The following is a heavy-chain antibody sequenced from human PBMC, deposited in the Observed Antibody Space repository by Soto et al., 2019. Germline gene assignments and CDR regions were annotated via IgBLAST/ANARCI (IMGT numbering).Heavy chain of an antibody. CDR2: IIPIFGTA. CDR1: GGTFSSYA. Sequence: SVKVSCKASGGTFSSYAISWVRQAPGHGLEWMGGIIPIFGTANYAQKFQGRVTITADESTSTAYMELSSLRSEDTAVYYCARGPSRSSWLIPSYYYYGMDVWGQGTTVTVSS. CDR3: ARGPSRSSWLIPSYYYYGMDV. J-gene: IGHJ6*02. D-gene: IGHD6-13*01. V-gene: IGHV1-69*13.